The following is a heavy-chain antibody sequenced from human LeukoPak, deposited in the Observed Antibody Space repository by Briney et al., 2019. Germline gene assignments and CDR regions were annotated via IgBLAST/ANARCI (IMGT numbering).Heavy chain of an antibody. CDR2: INHSGST. D-gene: IGHD3-16*01. CDR3: ARTREGAYFDY. J-gene: IGHJ4*02. CDR1: GGSFSGYY. Sequence: SETLSLTCAVYGGSFSGYYWSWIRQPPGKGLEWIGEINHSGSTNYNPSLKSRVTISVDTSKKQFSLKLSSVTAADTAVYYCARTREGAYFDYWGQGTLVTVSS. V-gene: IGHV4-34*01.